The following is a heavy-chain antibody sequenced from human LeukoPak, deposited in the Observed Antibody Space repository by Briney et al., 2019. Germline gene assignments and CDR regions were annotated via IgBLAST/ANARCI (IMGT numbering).Heavy chain of an antibody. V-gene: IGHV3-7*05. J-gene: IGHJ4*02. CDR3: ARTVRSGYEYYFDY. D-gene: IGHD5-12*01. Sequence: GGSLRLSCAASGFTFNTYSMSWVRQSPGRGLEWVANIKQHGSEKYYVDSVKGRFTISRDNAKNSLYLQMNSLRAEDTAVYYCARTVRSGYEYYFDYWGQGTLVTVSS. CDR2: IKQHGSEK. CDR1: GFTFNTYS.